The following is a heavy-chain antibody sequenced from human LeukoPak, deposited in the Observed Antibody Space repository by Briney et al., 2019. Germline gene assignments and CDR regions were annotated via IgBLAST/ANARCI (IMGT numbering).Heavy chain of an antibody. CDR1: GYTFSDYY. Sequence: ASVKVSCKTSGYTFSDYYIHWIRQAPGQGLEWMGIINPSGGSTSYAQKFQGRVTMTTDTSTSTAYMELRSLRSDDTAVYYCARVLHYYDSSGYLNWFDPWGQGTLVTVSS. CDR3: ARVLHYYDSSGYLNWFDP. V-gene: IGHV1-46*01. J-gene: IGHJ5*02. CDR2: INPSGGST. D-gene: IGHD3-22*01.